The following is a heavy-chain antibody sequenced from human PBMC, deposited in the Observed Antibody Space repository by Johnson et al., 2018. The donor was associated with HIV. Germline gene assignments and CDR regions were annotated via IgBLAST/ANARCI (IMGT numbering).Heavy chain of an antibody. CDR2: ISWNSGII. CDR3: AQGGADSSTKSTFDI. J-gene: IGHJ3*02. CDR1: GIIFDDYA. Sequence: QLVESGGCLVQPGRSLRLSCAASGIIFDDYAMHLVRQAPGKGLEWVSGISWNSGIIGYADSVKGRFTISRDNAKNSLYLQMNSLRDEDTALYYCAQGGADSSTKSTFDIWGQGTLVTVSS. D-gene: IGHD6-13*01. V-gene: IGHV3-9*01.